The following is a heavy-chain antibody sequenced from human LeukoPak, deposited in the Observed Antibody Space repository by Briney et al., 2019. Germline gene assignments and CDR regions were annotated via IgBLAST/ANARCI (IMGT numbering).Heavy chain of an antibody. CDR2: INPTGGST. J-gene: IGHJ4*02. CDR1: GYTFPSYF. CDR3: ARTAARRFDY. V-gene: IGHV1-46*01. D-gene: IGHD6-6*01. Sequence: ASVKVSCKASGYTFPSYFMHWVRQAPGQGLEWMGIINPTGGSTTYAQKFQGRVTMTRDTSTGTVYMELSSLRSDDTAVYYCARTAARRFDYWGQGTLVTASS.